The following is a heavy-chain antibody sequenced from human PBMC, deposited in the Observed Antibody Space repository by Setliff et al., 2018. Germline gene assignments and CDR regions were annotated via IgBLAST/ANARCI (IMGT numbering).Heavy chain of an antibody. Sequence: ASVKVSCKATGYTLSRHYMHWVRQAPGQGLEWMGIINPGGGSASIVEKFQGRVTMTSDTSTSTVYLDLSGLTSGDTAIYYCGRAGVAAADRKGLLDHWGQGTLVTVSS. D-gene: IGHD6-13*01. V-gene: IGHV1-46*01. CDR2: INPGGGSA. J-gene: IGHJ4*02. CDR1: GYTLSRHY. CDR3: GRAGVAAADRKGLLDH.